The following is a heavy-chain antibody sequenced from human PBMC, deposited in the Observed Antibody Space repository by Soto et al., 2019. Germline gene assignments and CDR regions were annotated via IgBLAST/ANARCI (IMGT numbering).Heavy chain of an antibody. CDR2: IYYSGST. V-gene: IGHV4-39*01. CDR1: GGSISSSSYY. Sequence: QLQLQESGPGLVKPSETLSLTCTVSGGSISSSSYYWGWIRQPPGKGLEWIGSIYYSGSTYYNPSLKSRVTISVDTAKNQFSLKLGSVTAADTAVYYCARRWYRSGWYGSDNWFDPWGQGTLVTVS. D-gene: IGHD6-19*01. CDR3: ARRWYRSGWYGSDNWFDP. J-gene: IGHJ5*02.